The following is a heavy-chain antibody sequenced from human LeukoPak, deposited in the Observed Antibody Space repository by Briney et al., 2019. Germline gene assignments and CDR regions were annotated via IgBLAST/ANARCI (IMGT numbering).Heavy chain of an antibody. CDR3: ARFRTWGDKAFDY. CDR1: GFTFSSYS. V-gene: IGHV3-48*01. Sequence: GGSLRLPCAASGFTFSSYSMNWVRQAPGKGLEWVSYIGTTSGAIYYADSVKGRFTISRDSAKNSLYLQMNSLRAEDTAVYYCARFRTWGDKAFDYWGQGTLVTVSS. CDR2: IGTTSGAI. D-gene: IGHD2-21*02. J-gene: IGHJ4*02.